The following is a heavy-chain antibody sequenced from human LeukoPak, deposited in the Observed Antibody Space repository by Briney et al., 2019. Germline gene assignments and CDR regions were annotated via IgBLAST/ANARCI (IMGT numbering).Heavy chain of an antibody. J-gene: IGHJ4*02. CDR1: GFTFSNYW. CDR3: ARRYFDY. V-gene: IGHV3-7*03. Sequence: GGSLRLSCATSGFTFSNYWMSWVRQAPGKGLEWVANIRQDGREKYYVDSVRGRFTISRDNAKNSLYLQMNSLRVEDTALYYCARRYFDYWGQGTLVTVSS. CDR2: IRQDGREK.